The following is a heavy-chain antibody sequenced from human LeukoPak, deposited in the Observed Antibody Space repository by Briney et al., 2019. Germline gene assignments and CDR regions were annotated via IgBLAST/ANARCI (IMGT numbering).Heavy chain of an antibody. CDR1: GFSFSRFG. Sequence: PGGSLRLSCAASGFSFSRFGMNWVRQAPGKGLEWISHISSTSGAVYYADSVKGRFTISRDNAKNSLYLQMSNLRAEDTAVYFCARGGGLDVWGQGATVTVSS. J-gene: IGHJ6*02. CDR2: ISSTSGAV. CDR3: ARGGGLDV. V-gene: IGHV3-48*01. D-gene: IGHD3-16*01.